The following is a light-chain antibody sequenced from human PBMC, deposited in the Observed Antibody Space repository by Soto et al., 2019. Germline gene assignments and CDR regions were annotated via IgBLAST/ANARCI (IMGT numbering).Light chain of an antibody. CDR3: AASADSVNDVI. J-gene: IGLJ2*01. CDR2: DSD. Sequence: QSVLTQPPSASGTPGQRVTISCSGSSSNIGRHTVNSYQQLPGTAPKLLIYDSDQRPSGVPDRFSGSKSGTTASLAISGLQSGDEADYYCAASADSVNDVIFGGGAKLTVL. CDR1: SSNIGRHT. V-gene: IGLV1-44*01.